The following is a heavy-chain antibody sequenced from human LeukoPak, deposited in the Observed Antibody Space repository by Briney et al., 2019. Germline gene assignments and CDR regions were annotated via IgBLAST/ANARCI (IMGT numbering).Heavy chain of an antibody. V-gene: IGHV1-69*05. J-gene: IGHJ4*02. CDR3: AREISDSSGYYGQ. Sequence: VASVKVSCKASVGTFSSYAISWVRQAPGQGLEWMGGIIPIFGTANYAQKFQGRVTITTDESTSTAYMELSSLRSEDTAVYYCAREISDSSGYYGQWGQGTLVTVSS. CDR2: IIPIFGTA. D-gene: IGHD3-22*01. CDR1: VGTFSSYA.